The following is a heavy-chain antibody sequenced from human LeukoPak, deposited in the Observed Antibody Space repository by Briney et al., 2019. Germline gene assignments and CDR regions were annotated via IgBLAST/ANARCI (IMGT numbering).Heavy chain of an antibody. CDR1: GGSISSGNYY. Sequence: PSQTLSLTCTVSGGSISSGNYYWSWIRQPPGKGLEWIGYIYYSGSTYYNPSLKSRVTISVDTSKNQFSLKLSSVTAADTAVYYCARAGGYYYDSSAMNGWFDPWGQGTLVTVSS. CDR3: ARAGGYYYDSSAMNGWFDP. J-gene: IGHJ5*02. CDR2: IYYSGST. V-gene: IGHV4-31*03. D-gene: IGHD3-22*01.